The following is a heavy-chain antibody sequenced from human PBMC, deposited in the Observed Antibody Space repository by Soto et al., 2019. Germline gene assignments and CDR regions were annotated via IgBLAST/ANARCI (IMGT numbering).Heavy chain of an antibody. V-gene: IGHV3-30*18. Sequence: PGGSLRLSCAASGFTFSSYGMHWVRQAPGKGLEWVAVISYDGSNKYYADSVKGRFTISRDNSKNTLYLQMNSLRAEDTAVYYCAKGPPTYYYDSSGYLSSYWYFDLWGRGTLVTVSS. CDR3: AKGPPTYYYDSSGYLSSYWYFDL. CDR2: ISYDGSNK. D-gene: IGHD3-22*01. J-gene: IGHJ2*01. CDR1: GFTFSSYG.